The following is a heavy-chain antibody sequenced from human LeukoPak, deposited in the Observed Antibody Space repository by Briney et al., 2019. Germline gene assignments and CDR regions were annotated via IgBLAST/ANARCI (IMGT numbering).Heavy chain of an antibody. Sequence: SETLSLTCTVSGGSISSSSYYWGWIRQHPGKGLEWTGSIYYSGSTYYNPSLKSRVTISVDTSKNQFSLKLSSAAAADTAVYYCARSPLSEYYDFWSGYYAGHAFDIWGQGTMVTVSS. V-gene: IGHV4-39*01. CDR3: ARSPLSEYYDFWSGYYAGHAFDI. J-gene: IGHJ3*02. CDR2: IYYSGST. D-gene: IGHD3-3*01. CDR1: GGSISSSSYY.